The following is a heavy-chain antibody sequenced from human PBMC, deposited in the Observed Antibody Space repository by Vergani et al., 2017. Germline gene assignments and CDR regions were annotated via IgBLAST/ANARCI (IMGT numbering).Heavy chain of an antibody. J-gene: IGHJ6*02. Sequence: QVQLVQSGAEVKKPGASVKVSCKASGYTFTSYYMHWVRQAPGQGLEWMGIINPSGGSTSYAQKFQGRVTMTRDTSTSTVYMELSSLRSEDTAVYYCAPIHVTWADFWSGPNYYYYYGMDVWGQGTTVTVSS. CDR2: INPSGGST. CDR3: APIHVTWADFWSGPNYYYYYGMDV. D-gene: IGHD3-3*01. CDR1: GYTFTSYY. V-gene: IGHV1-46*01.